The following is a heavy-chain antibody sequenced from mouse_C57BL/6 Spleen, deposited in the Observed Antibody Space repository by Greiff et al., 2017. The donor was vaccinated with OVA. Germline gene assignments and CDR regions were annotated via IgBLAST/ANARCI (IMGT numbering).Heavy chain of an antibody. CDR3: TEYGYEFAY. CDR1: GFTFSNYW. CDR2: IRLKSDNYAT. V-gene: IGHV6-3*01. J-gene: IGHJ3*01. D-gene: IGHD2-2*01. Sequence: EVKVEESGGGLVQPGGSMKLSCVASGFTFSNYWMNWVRQSPEKGLEWVAQIRLKSDNYATHYAESVKGRFTISRDDSKSSVYLQMNNLRAEDTGIYYCTEYGYEFAYWGQGTLVTVSA.